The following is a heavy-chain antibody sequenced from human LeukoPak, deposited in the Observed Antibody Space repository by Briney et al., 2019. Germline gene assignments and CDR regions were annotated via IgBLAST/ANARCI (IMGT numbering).Heavy chain of an antibody. V-gene: IGHV3-43*02. J-gene: IGHJ5*01. D-gene: IGHD1-26*01. CDR1: GFNVDDYA. CDR2: ISGDGKTT. CDR3: AKGVRSGTYYNCFDS. Sequence: GGSLRLSCVASGFNVDDYALHWVRQAPGKGLEWSSLISGDGKTTHYANSVKGRFTISRDNSENSLYLRMSSLRSEDTALYYCAKGVRSGTYYNCFDSWGQGTLVTVSS.